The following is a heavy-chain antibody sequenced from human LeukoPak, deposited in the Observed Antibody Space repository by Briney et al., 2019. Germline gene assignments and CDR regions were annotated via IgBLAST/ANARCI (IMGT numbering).Heavy chain of an antibody. J-gene: IGHJ6*02. CDR3: ATGPIVVVPAAYYYYYGMDV. CDR2: ISAYNGNT. CDR1: GYTFTSYY. Sequence: ASVKVSCKASGYTFTSYYMHWVRQAPGQGLEWMGWISAYNGNTNYAQKLQGRVTMTTDTSTSTAYMELRSLRSDDTAVYYCATGPIVVVPAAYYYYYGMDVWGQGTTVTVSS. D-gene: IGHD2-2*01. V-gene: IGHV1-18*04.